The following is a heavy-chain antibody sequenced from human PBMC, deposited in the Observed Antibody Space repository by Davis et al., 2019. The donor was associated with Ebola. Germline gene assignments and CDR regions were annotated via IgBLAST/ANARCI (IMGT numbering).Heavy chain of an antibody. CDR3: ARDGGIAAPPDY. CDR2: IYYSGST. CDR1: GGSISSYY. Sequence: SETLSLTCTVSGGSISSYYWSWIRQPPGKGLEWIGYIYYSGSTNYNPSLKSRVTISVDTSKNQFSLKLSSVTAAETAVYYCARDGGIAAPPDYWGQGTLVTVSS. V-gene: IGHV4-59*01. J-gene: IGHJ4*02. D-gene: IGHD6-13*01.